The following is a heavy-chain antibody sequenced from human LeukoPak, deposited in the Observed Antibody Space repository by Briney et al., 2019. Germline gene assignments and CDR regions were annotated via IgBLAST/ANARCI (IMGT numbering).Heavy chain of an antibody. V-gene: IGHV1-69*13. J-gene: IGHJ4*02. CDR3: ARGEDPGIAVVGTRY. D-gene: IGHD6-19*01. Sequence: RASVKVSCKASGGTFSSYAISWVRQAPGQGLEWMGGIIPIFGTANYAQKFQGRVTITADESTSTAYMELSSLRSEDTALYYCARGEDPGIAVVGTRYWGQGTLVTVSS. CDR2: IIPIFGTA. CDR1: GGTFSSYA.